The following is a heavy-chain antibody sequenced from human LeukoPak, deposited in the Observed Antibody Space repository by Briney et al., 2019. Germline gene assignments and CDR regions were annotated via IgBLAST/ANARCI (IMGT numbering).Heavy chain of an antibody. J-gene: IGHJ4*02. CDR3: ARQRYDSSGYYYGIFDY. CDR2: IYYSGST. CDR1: GGSISSSSYY. D-gene: IGHD3-22*01. V-gene: IGHV4-39*01. Sequence: SETLSLTCTVSGGSISSSSYYWGWIRQPPGKGLEWIGSIYYSGSTYYNPSLKSRVTISVDTSKNQFSLKLSSVTAADTAVYYRARQRYDSSGYYYGIFDYWGQGTLVTVSS.